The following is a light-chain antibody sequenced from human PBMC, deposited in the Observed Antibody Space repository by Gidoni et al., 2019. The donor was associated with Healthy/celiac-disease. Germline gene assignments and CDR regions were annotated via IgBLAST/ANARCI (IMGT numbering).Light chain of an antibody. CDR3: QQYNNWPPWT. CDR2: GAS. CDR1: QSVSSN. Sequence: EIVMTQSPATLSVSPVERASLSCRASQSVSSNLSWYQQKPGQAPRLLIYGASIRATGIPARFSGSGSGTEFTLTIRSLQSEDFAVYYCQQYNNWPPWTFGQGTKVEIK. V-gene: IGKV3-15*01. J-gene: IGKJ1*01.